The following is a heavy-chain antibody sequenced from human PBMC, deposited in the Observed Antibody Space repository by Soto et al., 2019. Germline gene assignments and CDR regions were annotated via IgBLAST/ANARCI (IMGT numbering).Heavy chain of an antibody. CDR2: RYYSGSI. Sequence: QLQLQESGPGLVKPSETLSLTCTVSGGSISSGNYYWDWIRQPPGEGLEWIGSRYYSGSIYYNPSLKSRVTISVDTAKNQFSLKLSSVTAADTAVYYCARGALVYCATTSCYGFDHWGQGTLVTVSS. CDR1: GGSISSGNYY. V-gene: IGHV4-39*01. D-gene: IGHD2-2*01. CDR3: ARGALVYCATTSCYGFDH. J-gene: IGHJ4*02.